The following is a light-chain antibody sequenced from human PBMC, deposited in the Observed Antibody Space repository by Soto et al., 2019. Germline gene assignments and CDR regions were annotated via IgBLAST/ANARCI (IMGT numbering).Light chain of an antibody. CDR3: QQYGSALGT. V-gene: IGKV3-20*01. Sequence: IVLTQSPGTLSLSPGERATLSCRARQRVSSSYLAWYQQKPGQAPRLLIYRASSRATGIPDRFSGSGSGTDFTLTISRLEPEDFAVYYCQQYGSALGTFGQGTKVVIK. CDR2: RAS. J-gene: IGKJ1*01. CDR1: QRVSSSY.